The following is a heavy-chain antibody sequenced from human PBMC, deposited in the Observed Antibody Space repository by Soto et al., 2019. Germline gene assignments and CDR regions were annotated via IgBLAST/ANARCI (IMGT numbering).Heavy chain of an antibody. CDR3: AREGSSGLFDF. J-gene: IGHJ4*02. V-gene: IGHV3-48*01. Sequence: GGSLRLSCAASGFTFSIYGMHWVRQAPGKGLEWVSHISVNGTTIDYGDSVKGRFTISRDNAENSLHLQLSSLGADDTAVYYCAREGSSGLFDFWGQGALVTVSS. CDR1: GFTFSIYG. D-gene: IGHD6-25*01. CDR2: ISVNGTTI.